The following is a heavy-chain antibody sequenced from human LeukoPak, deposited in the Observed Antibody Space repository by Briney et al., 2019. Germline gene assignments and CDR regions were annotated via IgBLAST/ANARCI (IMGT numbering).Heavy chain of an antibody. CDR2: IYYSGST. CDR1: GGSISSRTYY. CDR3: ARAFCVGDCFVLHIYFDS. Sequence: PSETLSLTCTVSGGSISSRTYYWAWIRQPPGQGLEWIGNIYYSGSTYYNPSLKSRVTISLDTSKNQFSLNLRSMKASDTAVYYCARAFCVGDCFVLHIYFDSWGLGTLVTVSS. J-gene: IGHJ4*02. V-gene: IGHV4-39*07. D-gene: IGHD2-21*02.